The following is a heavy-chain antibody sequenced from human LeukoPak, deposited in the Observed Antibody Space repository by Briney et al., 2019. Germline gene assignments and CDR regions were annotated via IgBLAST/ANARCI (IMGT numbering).Heavy chain of an antibody. J-gene: IGHJ6*02. V-gene: IGHV4-61*02. Sequence: SETLSLTCTVSGGSISSGNYYWSWIRLPAGTGLEWIGRIYTTGSTNYNPSFKSRVTMSVDTSKNQLSLRLSSVTAADTAIYYCARDLTVTAHHYYYYGMDVWGQGTTVTVSS. CDR3: ARDLTVTAHHYYYYGMDV. CDR2: IYTTGST. CDR1: GGSISSGNYY. D-gene: IGHD4-17*01.